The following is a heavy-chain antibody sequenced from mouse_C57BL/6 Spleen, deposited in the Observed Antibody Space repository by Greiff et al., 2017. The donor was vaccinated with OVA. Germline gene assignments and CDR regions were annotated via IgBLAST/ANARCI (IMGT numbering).Heavy chain of an antibody. CDR3: AENYYYGSSYEGYFDV. D-gene: IGHD1-1*01. J-gene: IGHJ1*03. V-gene: IGHV1-55*01. CDR2: IYPGSGST. CDR1: GYTFTSYW. Sequence: QVQLQQPGAELVKPGASVKMSCKASGYTFTSYWITWVKQRPGQGLEWIGDIYPGSGSTNYNEKFKSKATLTVDTSSSTAYMQLSSLTSEDSAVYYCAENYYYGSSYEGYFDVWGTGTTVTVSS.